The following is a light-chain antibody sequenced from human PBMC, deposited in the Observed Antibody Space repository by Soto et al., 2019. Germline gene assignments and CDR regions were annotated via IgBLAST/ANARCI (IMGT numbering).Light chain of an antibody. V-gene: IGKV1-12*01. J-gene: IGKJ4*01. CDR2: AAY. CDR3: QQASTFPFT. CDR1: QLISSW. Sequence: DIQMTQSPSSLAASVGDRVTITCRASQLISSWLVWYQQKPGHAPKLLIYAAYNLQSGVPSRFSGSASGTEFALTISSLQPEDFATYSCQQASTFPFTFGGGTEVHIK.